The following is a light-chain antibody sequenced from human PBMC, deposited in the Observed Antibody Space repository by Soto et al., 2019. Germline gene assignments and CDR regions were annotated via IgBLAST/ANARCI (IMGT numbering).Light chain of an antibody. V-gene: IGKV3-15*01. CDR3: QQYNKRPLT. J-gene: IGKJ4*01. CDR2: GAS. CDR1: QSVSGN. Sequence: EIVMTQSPATLSVSPGKRATLSCRASQSVSGNLAWYEQKFGQAPRLLIYGASTRVTGIPARFSGSGSGTEFTLTISSLQSEDFAVYYCQQYNKRPLTFGGGTKVEIK.